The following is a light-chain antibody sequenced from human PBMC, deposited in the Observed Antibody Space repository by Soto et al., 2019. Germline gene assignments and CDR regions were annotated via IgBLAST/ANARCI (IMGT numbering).Light chain of an antibody. CDR1: QSGSSRL. Sequence: EIVLTQSPGTLSLSPGERATLSCRVSQSGSSRLLAWYQHKPGQAPRLLIYGVSSRATGIPDRFSGSGSGTDFTLTIRRLEPEDFAVYYCQHYGGSPPRYTFGQGTKLEIK. V-gene: IGKV3-20*01. J-gene: IGKJ2*01. CDR2: GVS. CDR3: QHYGGSPPRYT.